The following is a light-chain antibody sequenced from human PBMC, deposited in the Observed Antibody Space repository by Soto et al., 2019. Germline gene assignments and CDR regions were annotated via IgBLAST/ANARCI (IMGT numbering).Light chain of an antibody. CDR1: QSINSW. J-gene: IGKJ5*01. CDR3: QQYNNWPLT. CDR2: KAS. Sequence: DIQMTQSPSTLSAFVGDRVTITCRASQSINSWLAWYQQKPGKAPKLLIHKASSLQSGVPSRFSGSGSGTEFTLTISSLQSEDFAVYYCQQYNNWPLTFGQGTRLQIK. V-gene: IGKV1-5*03.